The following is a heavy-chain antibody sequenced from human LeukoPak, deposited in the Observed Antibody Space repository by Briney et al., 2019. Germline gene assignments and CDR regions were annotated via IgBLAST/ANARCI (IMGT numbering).Heavy chain of an antibody. CDR3: AADVGVGASVS. D-gene: IGHD1-26*01. J-gene: IGHJ4*02. CDR2: IVVGSGNT. V-gene: IGHV1-58*01. Sequence: SVKVSCKTSGFTFSNSAVQWVRQARGQRLEWIGWIVVGSGNTNYAQKFQERVSITRDMSTSTAYMELSSLRSEDTAMYYCAADVGVGASVSWGLGTLVTVSS. CDR1: GFTFSNSA.